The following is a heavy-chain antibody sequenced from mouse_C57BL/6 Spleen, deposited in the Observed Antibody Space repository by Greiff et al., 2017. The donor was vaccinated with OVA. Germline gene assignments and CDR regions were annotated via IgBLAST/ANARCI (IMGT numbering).Heavy chain of an antibody. Sequence: VQLQQPGAELVRPGTSVKLSCKASGYTFTSYWMHWVKQRPGQGLEWIGVIDPSDSYTNYNQKFKGKATLTVDTSSSTAYMQLSSLTSEDSAVYYCARRPHGDYAMDYWGQGTSVTVSS. CDR1: GYTFTSYW. J-gene: IGHJ4*01. V-gene: IGHV1-59*01. CDR3: ARRPHGDYAMDY. CDR2: IDPSDSYT.